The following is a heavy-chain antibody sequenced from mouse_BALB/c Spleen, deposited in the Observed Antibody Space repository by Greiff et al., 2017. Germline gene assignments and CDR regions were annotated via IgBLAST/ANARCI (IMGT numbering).Heavy chain of an antibody. D-gene: IGHD3-1*01. V-gene: IGHV1-7*01. Sequence: VQGVESGAELAKPGASVKMSCKASGYTFTSYWMHWVKQRPGQGLEWIGYINPSTGYTEYNQKFKDKATLTADKSSSTAYMQLSSLTSEDSAVYYCARVLLASGLDYWGQGTTLTVSS. CDR1: GYTFTSYW. CDR2: INPSTGYT. J-gene: IGHJ2*01. CDR3: ARVLLASGLDY.